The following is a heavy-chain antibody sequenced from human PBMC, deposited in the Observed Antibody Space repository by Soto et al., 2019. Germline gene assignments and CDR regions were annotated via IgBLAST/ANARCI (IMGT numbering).Heavy chain of an antibody. V-gene: IGHV4-30-2*01. CDR2: IYYTGAT. J-gene: IGHJ4*02. CDR3: DRAPPGPAPGSDV. CDR1: GASMSSGGHC. D-gene: IGHD3-10*01. Sequence: QVQLQESGPGLVKPSQTVSLTCAVSGASMSSGGHCWSWIRQPPRRGLEWIGYIYYTGATYYTPSLKSRVTLAIDRANNQISLSFNSVTAADTAVYYFDRAPPGPAPGSDVWGQGTMVTVSS.